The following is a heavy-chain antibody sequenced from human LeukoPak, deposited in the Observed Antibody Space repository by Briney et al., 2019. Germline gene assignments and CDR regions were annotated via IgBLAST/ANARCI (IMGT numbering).Heavy chain of an antibody. CDR2: INRGGST. J-gene: IGHJ4*02. CDR3: ARNYNYGRYFFDS. Sequence: SETLSLSCAVYGGSFSGYYLNWIRQPPGKGLEWIGEINRGGSTNCNPSLKSRITISVDTSKNQFSLKLTSATAADTAVYYCARNYNYGRYFFDSWGQGILVTVSS. CDR1: GGSFSGYY. D-gene: IGHD3-10*01. V-gene: IGHV4-34*01.